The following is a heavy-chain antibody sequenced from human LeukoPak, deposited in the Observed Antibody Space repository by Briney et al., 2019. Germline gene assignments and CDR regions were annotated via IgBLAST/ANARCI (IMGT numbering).Heavy chain of an antibody. CDR1: GFTFSSYS. J-gene: IGHJ4*02. Sequence: GGSLRLSCAASGFTFSSYSMNWVRQAPGKGLERVSSISSSSSYIYYADSVKGRFTISRDNAKNSLYLQMNSLRAEDTAVYYCARDLDILTGYYLFDYWGQGTLVTVSS. D-gene: IGHD3-9*01. V-gene: IGHV3-21*01. CDR2: ISSSSSYI. CDR3: ARDLDILTGYYLFDY.